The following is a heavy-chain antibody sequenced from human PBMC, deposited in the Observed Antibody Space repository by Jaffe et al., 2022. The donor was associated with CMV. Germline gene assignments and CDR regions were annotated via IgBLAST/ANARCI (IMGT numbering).Heavy chain of an antibody. V-gene: IGHV3-23*04. D-gene: IGHD2-21*02. J-gene: IGHJ4*02. CDR2: ISGSGGST. CDR1: GFTFSSYA. Sequence: EVQLVESGGGLVQPGGSLRLSCAASGFTFSSYAMSWVRQAPGKGLEWVSAISGSGGSTYYADSVKGRFTISRDNSKNTLYLQMNSLRAEDTAVYYCAKDLCEGCSIVVVTHPDPFDYWGQGTLVTVSS. CDR3: AKDLCEGCSIVVVTHPDPFDY.